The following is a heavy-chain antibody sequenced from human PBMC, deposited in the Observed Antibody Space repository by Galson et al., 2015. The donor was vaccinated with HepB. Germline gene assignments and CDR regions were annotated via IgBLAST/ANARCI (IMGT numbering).Heavy chain of an antibody. J-gene: IGHJ4*02. Sequence: QVQLQESGPGLVKPSETLSLTCTVSGGSISSYYWSWIRQPPGKGLEWIGYIYYSGSTNYNPSLKSRVTISVDTSKNQFSLKLSSVTAADTAVYYCASVSYCSGGSCSFDYWGQGTLVTVSS. CDR3: ASVSYCSGGSCSFDY. CDR1: GGSISSYY. D-gene: IGHD2-15*01. V-gene: IGHV4-59*12. CDR2: IYYSGST.